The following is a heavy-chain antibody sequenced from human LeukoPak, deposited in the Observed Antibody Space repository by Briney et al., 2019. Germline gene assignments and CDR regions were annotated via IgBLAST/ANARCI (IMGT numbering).Heavy chain of an antibody. V-gene: IGHV3-7*01. D-gene: IGHD3-16*01. Sequence: GGSLRLSCAASGFTFSSYWMSWFRQAPGKGLEWVANIKQDGSEEYYVDCVKGRFTISRDNAKNSLYLQMNSLRAEDTALYYCASGRQLGYWGQGTLVTVSS. CDR1: GFTFSSYW. CDR2: IKQDGSEE. J-gene: IGHJ4*02. CDR3: ASGRQLGY.